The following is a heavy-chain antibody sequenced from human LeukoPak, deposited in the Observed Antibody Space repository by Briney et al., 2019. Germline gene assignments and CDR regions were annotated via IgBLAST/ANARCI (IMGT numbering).Heavy chain of an antibody. V-gene: IGHV4-59*01. J-gene: IGHJ3*02. D-gene: IGHD1-26*01. CDR1: GGSISSYH. CDR2: IYYSGST. Sequence: TSETLSLTCTVSGGSISSYHWSWIRQPPGKGLEWLGYIYYSGSTNYNPSLKSRVTISVDTSKNQFSLKLSSVTAADTAVYYCARGGRYEGANAFDIWGQGTMVTVSS. CDR3: ARGGRYEGANAFDI.